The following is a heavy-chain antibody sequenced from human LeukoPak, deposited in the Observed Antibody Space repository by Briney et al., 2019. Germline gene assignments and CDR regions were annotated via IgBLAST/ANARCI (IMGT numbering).Heavy chain of an antibody. D-gene: IGHD4-17*01. V-gene: IGHV3-30-3*01. Sequence: GRSLRLSCTTSGFDFSGYAMHWVRQAPGKGLQWVALIVYDESNEYYADSVKGRFTISRDNSKNTLYLQMNSLRAEDTAVYYCAREAGADYGDPKEFDYWGQGTLVTVSS. CDR1: GFDFSGYA. CDR3: AREAGADYGDPKEFDY. CDR2: IVYDESNE. J-gene: IGHJ4*02.